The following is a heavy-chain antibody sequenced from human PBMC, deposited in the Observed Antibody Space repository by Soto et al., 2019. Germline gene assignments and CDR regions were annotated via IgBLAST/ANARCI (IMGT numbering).Heavy chain of an antibody. Sequence: QINLKESAPTVVKPTQTLTLTCTFSGFLLSTSGAAVRWIRQPPGGALEWVALIYWDGDQRYNRYNSAPDGRVRVTIGIAKIRVVRTSTNLDVTDMARYFCAHGATMTMLGLVMANAVRFYLWGQGTRVIGSS. CDR3: AHGATMTMLGLVMANAVRFYL. CDR1: GFLLSTSGAA. J-gene: IGHJ5*02. CDR2: IYWDGDQ. V-gene: IGHV2-5*02. D-gene: IGHD2-21*01.